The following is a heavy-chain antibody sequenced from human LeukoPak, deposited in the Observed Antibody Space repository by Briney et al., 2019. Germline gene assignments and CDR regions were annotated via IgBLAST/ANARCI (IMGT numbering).Heavy chain of an antibody. CDR2: MHPSEST. D-gene: IGHD2-21*01. V-gene: IGHV4-39*01. CDR3: ARQPPYSSTFDV. Sequence: KTSETLSLTCTVSGGSINRNSYYWAWIRQPPGKGMEWIGSMHPSESTYYNPSLRSRVTISVDTSKNQFSLSLTSVTAADRAVYYCARQPPYSSTFDVWGQGTMVSVSS. CDR1: GGSINRNSYY. J-gene: IGHJ3*01.